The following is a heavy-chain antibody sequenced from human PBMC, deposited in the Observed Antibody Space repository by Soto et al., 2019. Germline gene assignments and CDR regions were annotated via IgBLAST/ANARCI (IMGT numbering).Heavy chain of an antibody. J-gene: IGHJ5*02. Sequence: QVQLQESGPGLVKPSQTLSLTCTVSGGSISSGGYYWSWIRQHPGKGLEWIGYIYYSGSTYYNPSLKSRVTISVDTSKNQFSLKLSSVTAADTAVYYCARDHQYSSSWYGAFGPWGQGTLVTVSS. V-gene: IGHV4-31*03. CDR1: GGSISSGGYY. D-gene: IGHD6-13*01. CDR3: ARDHQYSSSWYGAFGP. CDR2: IYYSGST.